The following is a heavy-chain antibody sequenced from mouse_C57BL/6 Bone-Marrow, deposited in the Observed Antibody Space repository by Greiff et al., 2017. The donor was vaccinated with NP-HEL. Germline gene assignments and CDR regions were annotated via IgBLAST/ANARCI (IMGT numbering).Heavy chain of an antibody. V-gene: IGHV1-81*01. CDR3: ARGEWTHYFDY. CDR1: GYTFTSYG. J-gene: IGHJ2*01. Sequence: VQLQESGAELARPGASVKLSCKASGYTFTSYGISWVKQRPGQGLEWIGEIYPRSGNTYYNEKFKGKATLTADKSSSTAYMELRSLTSEDSAVYFCARGEWTHYFDYWGQGTTLTVSS. CDR2: IYPRSGNT.